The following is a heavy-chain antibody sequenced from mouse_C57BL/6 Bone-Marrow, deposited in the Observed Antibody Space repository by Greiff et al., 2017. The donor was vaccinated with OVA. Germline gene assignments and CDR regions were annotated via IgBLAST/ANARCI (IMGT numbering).Heavy chain of an antibody. V-gene: IGHV1-72*01. Sequence: VQLQQPGAELVKPGASVKLSCKASGYTFTSYWMHWVKQRPGRGLEWIGRIDPNSGGTKYNEKFKSKATLTVDKPSSTAYMQLSSLTSEDSAVYYCARDFITTVVAEYFDVWGTGTTVTVSS. CDR2: IDPNSGGT. CDR3: ARDFITTVVAEYFDV. J-gene: IGHJ1*03. D-gene: IGHD1-1*01. CDR1: GYTFTSYW.